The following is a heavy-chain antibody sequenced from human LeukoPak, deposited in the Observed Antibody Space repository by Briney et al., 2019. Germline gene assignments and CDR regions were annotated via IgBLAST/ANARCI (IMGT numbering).Heavy chain of an antibody. CDR3: ARGVCNSTSCYTYYYYGMDV. V-gene: IGHV4-34*01. Sequence: SETLSLTCAVYGGSFSGYYWSWIRQPPGKGLEWIGEINHSGSTNYNPSLKSRVTISVDTSKNQFSLKLSSVTAADTAVYYCARGVCNSTSCYTYYYYGMDVWGQGTTVTVSS. D-gene: IGHD2-2*02. J-gene: IGHJ6*02. CDR2: INHSGST. CDR1: GGSFSGYY.